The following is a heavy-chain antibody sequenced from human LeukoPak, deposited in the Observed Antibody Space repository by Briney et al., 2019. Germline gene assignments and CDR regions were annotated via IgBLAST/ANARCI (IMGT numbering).Heavy chain of an antibody. V-gene: IGHV1-69*05. D-gene: IGHD3/OR15-3a*01. Sequence: GASVKVSCKASGGTFSSYAISWVRQAPGQGLEWMGGIIPIFGTENYAQKFQGRVTITTDESTSTAYMELSSLRSEDTAVYYCASGLASSAPWFDPWGQGILVTVSS. CDR2: IIPIFGTE. CDR3: ASGLASSAPWFDP. CDR1: GGTFSSYA. J-gene: IGHJ5*02.